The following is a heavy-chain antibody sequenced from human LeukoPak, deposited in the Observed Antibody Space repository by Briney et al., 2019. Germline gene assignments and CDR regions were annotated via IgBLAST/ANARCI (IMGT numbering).Heavy chain of an antibody. CDR1: GYTFTSYA. CDR2: INAGNGNT. V-gene: IGHV1-3*01. Sequence: GASVKVSCKASGYTFTSYAMHWVRQAPGQRLEWMGWINAGNGNTKYSQKFQGRVTITRDTSASTAYMELSSLRSEDTTVYYCARLRYYYDSSGFDYWGQGTLVTVSS. J-gene: IGHJ4*02. CDR3: ARLRYYYDSSGFDY. D-gene: IGHD3-22*01.